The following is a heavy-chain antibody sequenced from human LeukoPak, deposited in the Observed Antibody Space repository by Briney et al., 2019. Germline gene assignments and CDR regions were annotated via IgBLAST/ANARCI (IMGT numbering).Heavy chain of an antibody. V-gene: IGHV3-33*01. CDR1: GFTFSSYG. CDR3: ARDSRAALDYYYGMDV. D-gene: IGHD2-15*01. J-gene: IGHJ6*02. CDR2: IWYDGSNK. Sequence: PGRSLRLSCAASGFTFSSYGMHWVRQAPGKGLEWVAVIWYDGSNKYYADSVKGRFTISRDNSKNTLYLKMNSLRAEDTAVYYCARDSRAALDYYYGMDVWGQGTTVTVSS.